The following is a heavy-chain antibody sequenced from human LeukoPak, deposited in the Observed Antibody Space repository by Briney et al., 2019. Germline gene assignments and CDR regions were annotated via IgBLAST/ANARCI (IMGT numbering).Heavy chain of an antibody. D-gene: IGHD3-3*01. Sequence: SETLSLTCTVSGGSVSSGSYYWSWIRQPPGKGLEWIGYIDYSGSPNYNPSLKSRLAISVDTSKNQFSLKLSSVSAADTAVYYCARSYYDFWSGYYNPRQFDYWGQGTLVTVSS. V-gene: IGHV4-61*01. J-gene: IGHJ4*02. CDR2: IDYSGSP. CDR3: ARSYYDFWSGYYNPRQFDY. CDR1: GGSVSSGSYY.